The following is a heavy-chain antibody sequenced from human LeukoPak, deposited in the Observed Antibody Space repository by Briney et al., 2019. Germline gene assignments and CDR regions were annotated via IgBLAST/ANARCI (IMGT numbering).Heavy chain of an antibody. D-gene: IGHD3-3*01. CDR2: ISGSGGST. CDR1: GFTFRTYA. CDR3: AKGSGFWSGYDAFDI. V-gene: IGHV3-23*01. J-gene: IGHJ3*02. Sequence: GGSLRLSCAASGFTFRTYAVSWVRQAPGKGLEWVSAISGSGGSTYYADSVKGRFTILRDNSKNMLYLQMNTLRAEDTAVHYCAKGSGFWSGYDAFDIWGQGTMVTVSS.